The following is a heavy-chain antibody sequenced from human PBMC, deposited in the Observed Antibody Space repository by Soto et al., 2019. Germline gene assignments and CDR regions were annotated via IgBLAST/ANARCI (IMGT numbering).Heavy chain of an antibody. J-gene: IGHJ3*02. V-gene: IGHV1-69*12. CDR2: IIPIFGTA. D-gene: IGHD5-18*01. Sequence: QVQLVQSGAEVKKPGSSVKVSCKASGGTFSSYAISLVRQAPGQGLAWMGGIIPIFGTANYAQKFQGRVTITADESTSTAYMELSSLRSEDTAVYDCARSPDTALDLAVDIWGQGTMVTVSS. CDR3: ARSPDTALDLAVDI. CDR1: GGTFSSYA.